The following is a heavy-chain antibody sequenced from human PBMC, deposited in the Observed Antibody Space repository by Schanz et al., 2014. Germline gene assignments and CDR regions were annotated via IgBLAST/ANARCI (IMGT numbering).Heavy chain of an antibody. CDR1: GFTFNSYG. D-gene: IGHD5-12*01. Sequence: QVQLVESGGGVVQPGRSLRLSCAASGFTFNSYGMHWVRQAPGKGLEWVAFIWYDGSNKYYADSVKGRFIISRDSSKNTLFLQMNSLRAEDTAVYFCARDGGRDGYNLAFDVWGQGTLVTVSS. J-gene: IGHJ3*01. CDR2: IWYDGSNK. CDR3: ARDGGRDGYNLAFDV. V-gene: IGHV3-33*01.